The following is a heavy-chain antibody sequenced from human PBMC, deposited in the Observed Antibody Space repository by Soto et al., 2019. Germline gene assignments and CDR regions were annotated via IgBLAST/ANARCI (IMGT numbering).Heavy chain of an antibody. D-gene: IGHD6-13*01. CDR2: IYYSGST. Sequence: PSETLSLTCTVSGGSISSSSYYWGWIRQPPGMGLEWIGSIYYSGSTYFNPSLKSRVTISVDTSKNQFSLKLSSVTAADTAVYYCARHSERDIYIAAAGFDYWGQGTLVTVSS. CDR1: GGSISSSSYY. CDR3: ARHSERDIYIAAAGFDY. J-gene: IGHJ4*02. V-gene: IGHV4-39*01.